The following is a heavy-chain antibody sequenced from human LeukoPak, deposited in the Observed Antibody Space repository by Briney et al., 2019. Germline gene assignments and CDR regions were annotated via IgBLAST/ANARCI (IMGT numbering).Heavy chain of an antibody. D-gene: IGHD6-13*01. CDR3: AHSSSSRGGFDY. Sequence: GGSLRLSCAASGFTFSSYAMSWVRQAPGKGLEWVSAISGSGGSTYYADSVKGRFTISRDNSKNTLYLQMNSLRAEDTAVYYCAHSSSSRGGFDYWGQGTLVTVSS. J-gene: IGHJ4*02. CDR2: ISGSGGST. V-gene: IGHV3-23*01. CDR1: GFTFSSYA.